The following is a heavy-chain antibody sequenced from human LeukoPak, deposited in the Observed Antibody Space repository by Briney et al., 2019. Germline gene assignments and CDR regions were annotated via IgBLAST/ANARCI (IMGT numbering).Heavy chain of an antibody. CDR3: ARDYDSSGYYSPAPYYYGMDV. V-gene: IGHV1-69*13. CDR2: IIPIFGTA. D-gene: IGHD3-22*01. CDR1: GGTFSSYA. Sequence: SVKVSCKASGGTFSSYAISWVRQAPGQGLEWMGGIIPIFGTANYAQEFQGRVTITADESTSTAYMELSSLRSEDTAVYYCARDYDSSGYYSPAPYYYGMDVWGQGTTVTVSS. J-gene: IGHJ6*02.